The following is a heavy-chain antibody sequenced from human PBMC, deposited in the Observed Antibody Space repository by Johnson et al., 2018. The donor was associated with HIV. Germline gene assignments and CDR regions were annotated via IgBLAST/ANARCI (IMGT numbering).Heavy chain of an antibody. V-gene: IGHV3-30*03. Sequence: QVQLVESGGGVVQPGRSLRLSCAASRFTFSRYGMHWVRQAPCKGLEWVAVIPYNEDKKYYADSVKGRFTISRDNSKNTLYLQMNSLRAEDMAVYYCARARITILGVVLGADAFDIWGQGTMVTVSS. CDR2: IPYNEDKK. J-gene: IGHJ3*02. D-gene: IGHD3-3*01. CDR1: RFTFSRYG. CDR3: ARARITILGVVLGADAFDI.